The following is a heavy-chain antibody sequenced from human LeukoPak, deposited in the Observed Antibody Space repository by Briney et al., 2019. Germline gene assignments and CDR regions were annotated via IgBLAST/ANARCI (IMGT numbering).Heavy chain of an antibody. CDR1: GYSFTSYW. Sequence: GESLKISCKGSGYSFTSYWIGWVRQMPGKGLEWMGIIYPGDSDTRYSPSFQGQVTISADKSISTAYLQWSSLKASDTATYYCARLSLDRFGEDCYFDYWGQGTLVTVSS. CDR3: ARLSLDRFGEDCYFDY. D-gene: IGHD3-10*01. J-gene: IGHJ4*02. CDR2: IYPGDSDT. V-gene: IGHV5-51*01.